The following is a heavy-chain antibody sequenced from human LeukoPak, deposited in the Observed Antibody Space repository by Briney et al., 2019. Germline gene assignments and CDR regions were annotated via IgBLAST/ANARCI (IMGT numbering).Heavy chain of an antibody. CDR3: ARHHPIYSSSWPDAFDI. CDR2: IYYSGST. V-gene: IGHV4-59*01. Sequence: SETLSLTCTVSGGSISSYYWSWIRQPPGKGLEWIGYIYYSGSTNYNPSLKSRVTISVDTSKNQFSLKLSSVTAADTAVYYCARHHPIYSSSWPDAFDIWGQGTMVIVSS. CDR1: GGSISSYY. J-gene: IGHJ3*02. D-gene: IGHD6-13*01.